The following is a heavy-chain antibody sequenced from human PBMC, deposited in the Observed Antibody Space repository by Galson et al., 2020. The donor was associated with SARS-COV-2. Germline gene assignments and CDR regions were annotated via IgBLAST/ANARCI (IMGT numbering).Heavy chain of an antibody. CDR3: AGEGLYCSSTSCQTYYYYGMDV. Sequence: SETLSLTCTVSGGSISSSSYYXGWIRQPPGKGLEWIGSIYXSGSTYYNPSLKSRVTISVDTSKNQFSLKLSSVTAADTAVYYCAGEGLYCSSTSCQTYYYYGMDVWGQGTTVTVSS. D-gene: IGHD2-2*01. V-gene: IGHV4-39*01. CDR1: GGSISSSSYY. J-gene: IGHJ6*02. CDR2: IYXSGST.